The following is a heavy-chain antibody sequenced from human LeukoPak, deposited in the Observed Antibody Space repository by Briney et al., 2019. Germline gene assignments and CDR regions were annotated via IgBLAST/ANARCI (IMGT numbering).Heavy chain of an antibody. D-gene: IGHD5-12*01. J-gene: IGHJ4*02. CDR1: GFTFSSYG. CDR3: ARGYRGYNDY. CDR2: IWYDGSDK. V-gene: IGHV3-33*01. Sequence: PGGSLRLSCEASGFTFSSYGMHWVRQAPGKGLEWVAVIWYDGSDKYYADSVKGRFSISRDNSKNTLYLQMNSLRAEDTAVYYCARGYRGYNDYWGQGTLVTVSS.